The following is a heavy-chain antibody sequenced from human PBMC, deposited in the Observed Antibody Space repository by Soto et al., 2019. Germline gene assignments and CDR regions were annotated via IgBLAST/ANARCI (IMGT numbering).Heavy chain of an antibody. J-gene: IGHJ4*02. CDR1: GYTFTSYA. CDR2: INAGNGNT. CDR3: ARANTMVRGVTPLGY. V-gene: IGHV1-3*01. Sequence: ASVKVSCKASGYTFTSYAMHWVRQAPGQRLEWMGWINAGNGNTKYSQKFQGRVTITRDTSASTAYMELSSLRSEDTAVYYCARANTMVRGVTPLGYWGQGSLVTVSS. D-gene: IGHD3-10*01.